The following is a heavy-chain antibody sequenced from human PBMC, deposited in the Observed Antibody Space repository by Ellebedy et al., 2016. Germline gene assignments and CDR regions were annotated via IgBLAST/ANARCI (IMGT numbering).Heavy chain of an antibody. CDR1: GYTFTSYG. Sequence: ASVKVSXXASGYTFTSYGISWVRQAPGQGLEWMGWISAYNGNTNYAQKLQGRVTMTTDTSTSTAYMELRSLRSDDTAVYYCARIKIEMATILAIDYWGQGTLVTVSS. J-gene: IGHJ4*02. D-gene: IGHD5-24*01. CDR3: ARIKIEMATILAIDY. CDR2: ISAYNGNT. V-gene: IGHV1-18*01.